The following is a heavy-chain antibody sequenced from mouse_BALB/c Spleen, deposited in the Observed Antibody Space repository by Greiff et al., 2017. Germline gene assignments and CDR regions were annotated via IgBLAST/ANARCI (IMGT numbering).Heavy chain of an antibody. CDR1: GFTITDYY. CDR2: IDPANGNT. Sequence: VHLKQSGAELVKPGASVKLSCTASGFTITDYYMHWVKQRPEQGLEWIGRIDPANGNTKYDPKFQGKATITADTSSNTAYLQLSSLTSEDTAVYYCASEAGSTVWYAMDYWGQGTSVTVSS. D-gene: IGHD1-1*01. J-gene: IGHJ4*01. V-gene: IGHV14-3*02. CDR3: ASEAGSTVWYAMDY.